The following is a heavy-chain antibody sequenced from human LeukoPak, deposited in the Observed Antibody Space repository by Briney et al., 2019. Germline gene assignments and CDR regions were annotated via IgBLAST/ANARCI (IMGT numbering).Heavy chain of an antibody. CDR2: IRYDGSNK. CDR3: AKGYSSTPGFDY. J-gene: IGHJ4*02. CDR1: GFTFSSYG. V-gene: IGHV3-30*02. D-gene: IGHD6-13*01. Sequence: GGSLRLSCAASGFTFSSYGMHWVRQAPGKGLEWVAFIRYDGSNKYYADSVKGRFTISRDNSKNTLYLQMNSLRAEDTAVYYCAKGYSSTPGFDYWGQGTLVTVSS.